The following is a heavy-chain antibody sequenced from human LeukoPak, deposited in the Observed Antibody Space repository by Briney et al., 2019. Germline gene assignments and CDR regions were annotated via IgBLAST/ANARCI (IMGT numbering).Heavy chain of an antibody. CDR1: GGSISSSSYY. J-gene: IGHJ6*02. Sequence: SETLSLTCTVSGGSISSSSYYWGWIRQPPGKGLEWIGSIYYSGSTYYNPSLKSRVTISVDTSKNQFSLKLSSVTAADTAAYYCASESITIFVRYYYYGMDVWGQGTTVTVSS. D-gene: IGHD3-9*01. V-gene: IGHV4-39*01. CDR2: IYYSGST. CDR3: ASESITIFVRYYYYGMDV.